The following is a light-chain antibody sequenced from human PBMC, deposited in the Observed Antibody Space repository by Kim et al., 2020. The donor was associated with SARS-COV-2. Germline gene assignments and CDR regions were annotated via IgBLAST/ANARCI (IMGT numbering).Light chain of an antibody. CDR2: AAS. CDR1: QTINKNY. V-gene: IGKV3-20*01. CDR3: HQYGSSPKT. J-gene: IGKJ1*01. Sequence: EIVLTQSPGTLSLSPGERATLSCMASQTINKNYLAWYQQKPGQAPRLLIYAASSRATGIPDRFSGSGSGADFALTISRLEPEDFAVYYCHQYGSSPKTFGQGTKVDIK.